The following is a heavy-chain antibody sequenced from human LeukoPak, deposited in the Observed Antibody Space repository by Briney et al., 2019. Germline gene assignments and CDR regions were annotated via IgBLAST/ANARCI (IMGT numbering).Heavy chain of an antibody. Sequence: GGSLRLSCAASGFTFSSYAMHWVRQAPGKGLEWVALIWYDGGKSDHADSVKGRFTISRDNSKNTLYLQMNSLRAEDTAVYYCASMTTVTLDDAFDIWGQGTMVTVSS. CDR3: ASMTTVTLDDAFDI. CDR2: IWYDGGKS. CDR1: GFTFSSYA. J-gene: IGHJ3*02. V-gene: IGHV3-33*08. D-gene: IGHD4-17*01.